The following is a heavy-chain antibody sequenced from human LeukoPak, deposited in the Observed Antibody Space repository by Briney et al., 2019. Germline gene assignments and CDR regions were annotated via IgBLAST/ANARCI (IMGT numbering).Heavy chain of an antibody. Sequence: SETLSLTCTVSGGSISSGDYYWSWIRQPPGKGLEWIGYIYYSGSTYYNPSLKNRVTISVDTSKNQFSLKLSSVTAADTAVYYCARENPQGDVVYWYFDLWGRGTLVTVSS. CDR1: GGSISSGDYY. J-gene: IGHJ2*01. D-gene: IGHD1-26*01. CDR2: IYYSGST. CDR3: ARENPQGDVVYWYFDL. V-gene: IGHV4-30-4*01.